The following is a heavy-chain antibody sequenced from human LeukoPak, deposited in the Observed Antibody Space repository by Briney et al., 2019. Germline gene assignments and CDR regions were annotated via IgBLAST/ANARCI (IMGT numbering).Heavy chain of an antibody. CDR1: GFPFSGFW. Sequence: GGSLRLSCTASGFPFSGFWVKWARQAPGKGLVWVSRIGSDGGSTTYADSVKGRFTISRDNAKNTLYLQMTSLRAEDTAVYYCARGGSGNCYYWGQGTLVTVSS. V-gene: IGHV3-74*03. CDR3: ARGGSGNCYY. D-gene: IGHD1-26*01. J-gene: IGHJ4*02. CDR2: IGSDGGST.